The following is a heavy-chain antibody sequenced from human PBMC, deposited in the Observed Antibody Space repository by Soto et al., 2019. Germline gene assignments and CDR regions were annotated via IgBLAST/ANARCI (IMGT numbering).Heavy chain of an antibody. CDR3: APLGYCSGGSCYYFPDV. V-gene: IGHV1-69*13. D-gene: IGHD2-15*01. Sequence: SVKVSCKASRGTFSSYTISWVRQAPGQGLEWMGGIIPIFGTANYAQKFQGRVTITADESTSTAYMELSSLRSEDTAVYYCAPLGYCSGGSCYYFPDVWGQGTTVTVSS. J-gene: IGHJ6*02. CDR2: IIPIFGTA. CDR1: RGTFSSYT.